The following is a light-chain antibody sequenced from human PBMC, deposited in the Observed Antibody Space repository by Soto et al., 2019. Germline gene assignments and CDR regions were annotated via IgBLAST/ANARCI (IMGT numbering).Light chain of an antibody. V-gene: IGKV3-15*01. CDR3: QQYNNWPPGA. CDR1: QSVSSN. J-gene: IGKJ4*01. Sequence: EIVMTQPPATLSVSPGERATLSCRASQSVSSNLAWYRQKPGQAPRLLIYGASTRTTGIPARFSGSGSGKEVTLTISSLQAEDFAGYYCQQYNNWPPGAFGGGTKVEIK. CDR2: GAS.